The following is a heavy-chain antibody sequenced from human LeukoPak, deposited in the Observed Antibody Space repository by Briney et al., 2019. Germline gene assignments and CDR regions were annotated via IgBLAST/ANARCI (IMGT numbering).Heavy chain of an antibody. D-gene: IGHD1-26*01. J-gene: IGHJ6*02. Sequence: SVKVSCKASGGTFSSYSISWVRQAPGQGLEWMGGIIPIFDAADYAQKFQGRVTITADESTSTAYMELSSLRSEDTAVFYCARISLGAIWGYYYGMDVWGQGTTVTVSS. CDR2: IIPIFDAA. CDR3: ARISLGAIWGYYYGMDV. CDR1: GGTFSSYS. V-gene: IGHV1-69*13.